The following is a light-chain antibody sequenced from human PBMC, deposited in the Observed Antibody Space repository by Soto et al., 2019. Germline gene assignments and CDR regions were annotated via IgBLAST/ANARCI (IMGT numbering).Light chain of an antibody. CDR3: QQYGRSPWT. V-gene: IGKV3-20*01. CDR1: QTVGASY. Sequence: EIVLTQSPDTLSLSPGDRATGSCRASQTVGASYVAWYQHRPGQAPKFLMYGASTRATGIPDRFSGSGSGTEFTLTIDRLEPEDFGLYYCQQYGRSPWTFGQGTRVEI. J-gene: IGKJ1*01. CDR2: GAS.